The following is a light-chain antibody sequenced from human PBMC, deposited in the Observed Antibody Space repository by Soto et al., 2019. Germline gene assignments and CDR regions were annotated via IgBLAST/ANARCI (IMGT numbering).Light chain of an antibody. J-gene: IGLJ1*01. CDR2: DTT. V-gene: IGLV7-46*01. Sequence: QAVVTQQPSLTVSPGGTVTLTCSSSTPAVTNGHYPYCFQQKPGQAPRTLIYDTTNRHSWTPARFSGSLLGGKAAPPLSGAQPEDEAAYYCLLSYNGPYVFGTGTKLTVL. CDR1: TPAVTNGHY. CDR3: LLSYNGPYV.